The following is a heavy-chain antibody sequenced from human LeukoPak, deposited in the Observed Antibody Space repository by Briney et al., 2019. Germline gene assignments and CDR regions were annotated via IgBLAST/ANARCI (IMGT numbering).Heavy chain of an antibody. CDR3: AKDFDY. CDR2: ISYDGSNK. CDR1: GYTFTGYY. Sequence: RVSCKASGYTFTGYYMHWVRQAPGKGLEWVAVISYDGSNKYYADSVKGRFTISRDNSKNTLYLQMNSLRAEDTAVYYCAKDFDYWGQGTLVTVSS. V-gene: IGHV3-30*18. J-gene: IGHJ4*02.